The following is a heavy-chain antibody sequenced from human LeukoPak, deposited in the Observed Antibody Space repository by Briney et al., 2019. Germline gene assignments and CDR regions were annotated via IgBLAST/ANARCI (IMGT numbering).Heavy chain of an antibody. Sequence: GSLRLSCAASGFTFSNYAMSWVRQAPGKGLEWVSAISGSGGSTYYADSVKGRFTISRGKSKNTLYLQMNSLRAEDTAVYYCAKDLSLCCGGDCYRNEFYFDYWGQGTLVTVSS. V-gene: IGHV3-23*01. D-gene: IGHD2-21*02. CDR1: GFTFSNYA. CDR3: AKDLSLCCGGDCYRNEFYFDY. J-gene: IGHJ4*02. CDR2: ISGSGGST.